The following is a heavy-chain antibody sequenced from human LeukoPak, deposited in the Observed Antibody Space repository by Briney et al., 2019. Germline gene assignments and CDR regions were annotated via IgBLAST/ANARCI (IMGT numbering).Heavy chain of an antibody. V-gene: IGHV3-48*01. CDR1: GFTFSSHS. CDR2: ISRSSNTI. J-gene: IGHJ4*02. D-gene: IGHD4-17*01. Sequence: PGGSLRLSCAASGFTFSSHSMNWVRQAPGKGLEWVSYISRSSNTIYYADSVKGRFTISRDNAKTSLYLQMNSLRGEDTAVYYCARVEFGFEETTGSFDYWGQGTLVTVSS. CDR3: ARVEFGFEETTGSFDY.